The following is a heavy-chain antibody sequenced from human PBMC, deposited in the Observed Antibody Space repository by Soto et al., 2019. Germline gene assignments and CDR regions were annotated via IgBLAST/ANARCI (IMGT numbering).Heavy chain of an antibody. J-gene: IGHJ4*02. CDR3: ARDPWAADY. CDR2: IYSGGST. CDR1: GFTGSTKY. D-gene: IGHD3-16*01. Sequence: PGGSLRLSCAASGFTGSTKYMSWVRQAPGKGLEWVSVIYSGGSTFYADSVRGRFTISRDNSKNMVNLQMNSLRAEDTAVYYCARDPWAADYWGQGTPVTVSS. V-gene: IGHV3-66*01.